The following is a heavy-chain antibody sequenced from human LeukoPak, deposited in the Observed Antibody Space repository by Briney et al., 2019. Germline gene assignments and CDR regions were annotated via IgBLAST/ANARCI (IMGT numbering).Heavy chain of an antibody. J-gene: IGHJ4*02. V-gene: IGHV1-2*02. CDR3: ARETKNALLWFGELLYPVYFDY. D-gene: IGHD3-10*01. CDR1: GYTFTCYY. CDR2: INPNSGGT. Sequence: ASVKVSCKASGYTFTCYYMHWVRQAPGQGLEWMGWINPNSGGTNYAQKFQGRVTMTRDTSISTAYMELSRLRSDDTAVYYCARETKNALLWFGELLYPVYFDYWGQGTLVTVSS.